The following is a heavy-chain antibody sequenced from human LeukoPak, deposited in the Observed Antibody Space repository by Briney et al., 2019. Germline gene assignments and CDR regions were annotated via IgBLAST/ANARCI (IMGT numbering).Heavy chain of an antibody. J-gene: IGHJ6*03. Sequence: SVKVSCKASGGTFSSYTISWVRQAPGQGLEWMGRIIPILGIANYAQKFQGRVTITADKSTSTAYVELSSLRSEDTALYYCARDLGAPTGTTDYYYYYMDVWGKGTTVTVSS. V-gene: IGHV1-69*04. D-gene: IGHD1-1*01. CDR1: GGTFSSYT. CDR2: IIPILGIA. CDR3: ARDLGAPTGTTDYYYYYMDV.